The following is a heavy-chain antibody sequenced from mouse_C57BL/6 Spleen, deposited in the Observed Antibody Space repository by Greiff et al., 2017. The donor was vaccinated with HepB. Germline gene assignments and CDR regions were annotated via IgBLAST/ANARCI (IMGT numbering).Heavy chain of an antibody. J-gene: IGHJ1*03. CDR3: ARSDYGSRYWYFDV. V-gene: IGHV1-42*01. D-gene: IGHD1-1*01. CDR2: INPSTGGT. CDR1: GYSFTGYY. Sequence: VQLQQSGPELVKPGASVKISCKASGYSFTGYYMNWVKQSPEKSLEWIGEINPSTGGTTYNQKFKAKATLTVDKSSSTAYMQLKSLTSEDSAVYYCARSDYGSRYWYFDVWGTGTTVTVSS.